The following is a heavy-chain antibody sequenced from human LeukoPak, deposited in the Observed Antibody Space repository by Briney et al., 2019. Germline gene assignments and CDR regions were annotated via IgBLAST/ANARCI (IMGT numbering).Heavy chain of an antibody. Sequence: GGSLRLSCTASGFTFGDYVMSWVRQAPGKGLEWVGFIRSKAYGGTTEYAASVKGRFTISRDDSKSIAYLQMNSLKTEDTAVYYCTRPNSSGWYYYWGQGTLVTVSS. CDR2: IRSKAYGGTT. CDR3: TRPNSSGWYYY. CDR1: GFTFGDYV. V-gene: IGHV3-49*04. J-gene: IGHJ4*02. D-gene: IGHD6-19*01.